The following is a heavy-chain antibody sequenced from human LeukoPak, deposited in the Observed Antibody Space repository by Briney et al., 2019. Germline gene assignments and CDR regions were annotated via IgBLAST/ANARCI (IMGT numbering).Heavy chain of an antibody. D-gene: IGHD5-18*01. Sequence: GGSLRVSCAASGFTFSSYEMNWVRQAPGKGLEWVSYISSSGSTIYYANSVKGRFTISRDNAKNSLYLQMISLRAEDTAVYYCARALDTAMVGFDCWGQGTLVTVPS. CDR1: GFTFSSYE. V-gene: IGHV3-48*03. J-gene: IGHJ4*02. CDR3: ARALDTAMVGFDC. CDR2: ISSSGSTI.